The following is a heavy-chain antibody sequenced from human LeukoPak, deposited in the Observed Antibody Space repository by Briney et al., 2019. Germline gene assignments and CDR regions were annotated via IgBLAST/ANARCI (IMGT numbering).Heavy chain of an antibody. J-gene: IGHJ4*02. V-gene: IGHV1-18*01. CDR3: ARDRARAYSSSSPLDY. Sequence: GASVKVSCKASGYTFTSYGISWVRQAPGQGLEWMGWISAYNGNTNYAQKLQGRVTMTTDTSTSTAYMGLRSLRSDGTAVYYCARDRARAYSSSSPLDYWGQGTLVTVSS. D-gene: IGHD6-6*01. CDR2: ISAYNGNT. CDR1: GYTFTSYG.